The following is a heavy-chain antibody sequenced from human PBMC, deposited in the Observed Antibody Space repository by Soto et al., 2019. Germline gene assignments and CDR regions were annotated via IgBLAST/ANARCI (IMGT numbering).Heavy chain of an antibody. CDR3: ARTAGYVYQLLFNY. CDR2: IYSSGST. D-gene: IGHD2-2*01. CDR1: GGSVSSGDYY. Sequence: QVQLQESGPGLVKPSQTLSLTCTVSGGSVSSGDYYWSWIRQPPGKGLEYIGYIYSSGSTYYNPSLKSRVTISVDTSENQFSLKLSSVTAADTAVYYCARTAGYVYQLLFNYWGQGTLVTVSS. V-gene: IGHV4-30-4*01. J-gene: IGHJ4*02.